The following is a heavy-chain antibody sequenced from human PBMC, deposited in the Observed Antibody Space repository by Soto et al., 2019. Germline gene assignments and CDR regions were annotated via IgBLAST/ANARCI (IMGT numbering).Heavy chain of an antibody. CDR3: ARDLNGGYDLALDY. V-gene: IGHV4-59*01. CDR1: GGSISSYY. Sequence: PSDTLSLTCTVSGGSISSYYWSWIRQPPGKGLEWIGYIYYSGSTNYNPSLKSRVTISVDTSKNQFSLKVSSVTAADTAVYYCARDLNGGYDLALDYWGQGTLVTVSS. J-gene: IGHJ4*02. D-gene: IGHD5-12*01. CDR2: IYYSGST.